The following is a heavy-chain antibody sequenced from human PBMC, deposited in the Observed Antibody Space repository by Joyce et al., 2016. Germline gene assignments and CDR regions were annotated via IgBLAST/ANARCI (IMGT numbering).Heavy chain of an antibody. CDR1: GGSVSSGNYY. V-gene: IGHV4-61*01. Sequence: QVQLLESGPGLVKPSETLSLTCTVSGGSVSSGNYYWSWIRQPPGKRLEWIAYIHYRGSTTYNPSLKSRVTLSLDTSRNLVFLKLRSVTAADTAVYYCARVGGGAAAGRPFDYWGLGSLVTVSS. D-gene: IGHD6-13*01. CDR3: ARVGGGAAAGRPFDY. J-gene: IGHJ4*02. CDR2: IHYRGST.